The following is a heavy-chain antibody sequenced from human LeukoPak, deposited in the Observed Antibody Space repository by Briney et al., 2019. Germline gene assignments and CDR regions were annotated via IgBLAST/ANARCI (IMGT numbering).Heavy chain of an antibody. V-gene: IGHV1-2*02. CDR2: INPNSGGT. CDR1: GYTFTSYD. Sequence: ASVKVSCKASGYTFTSYDINWVRQATGQGLEWMGWINPNSGGTNYAQKFQGRVTMTRDTSISTAYMELSRLRSDDTAVYYCARDLTAMVTPYYWGQGTLVTVSS. CDR3: ARDLTAMVTPYY. D-gene: IGHD5-18*01. J-gene: IGHJ4*02.